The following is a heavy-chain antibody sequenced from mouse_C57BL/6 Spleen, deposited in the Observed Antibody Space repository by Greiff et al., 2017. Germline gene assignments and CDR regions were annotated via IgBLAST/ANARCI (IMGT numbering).Heavy chain of an antibody. CDR1: GFSLTSSG. Sequence: VQLQQSGPGLVQPSQSLSITCTVSGFSLTSSGVHCVRQSPGKGLEWLGVIWSGGSTDYTAAFISRLSISKDNSKSQVFFKMNRLQADDTAIYYCARKGWLSGYYYARDYWGQGTSVTVSS. CDR2: IWSGGST. J-gene: IGHJ4*01. V-gene: IGHV2-2*01. CDR3: ARKGWLSGYYYARDY. D-gene: IGHD1-1*02.